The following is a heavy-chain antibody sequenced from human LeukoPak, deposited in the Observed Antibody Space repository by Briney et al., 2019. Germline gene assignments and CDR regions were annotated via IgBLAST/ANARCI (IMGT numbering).Heavy chain of an antibody. J-gene: IGHJ3*02. CDR1: GFTFSSYA. V-gene: IGHV3-64D*09. CDR3: VKDRVVVAAAYAFDI. D-gene: IGHD2-15*01. CDR2: ISSNGGST. Sequence: PGGSLRLSCSASGFTFSSYAMHWVRQAPGKGLEYVSAISSNGGSTYYADSVKGRFTISRDNSKNTLYLQMGSLRAEDTAVYYCVKDRVVVAAAYAFDIWGQGTMVTVSS.